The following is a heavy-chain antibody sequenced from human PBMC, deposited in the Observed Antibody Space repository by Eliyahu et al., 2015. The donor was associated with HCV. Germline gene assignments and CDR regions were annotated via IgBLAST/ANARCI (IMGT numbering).Heavy chain of an antibody. J-gene: IGHJ3*02. Sequence: EVQLVESGGGLVQPGGSLRLSCAASGFTFNTYWMHWVRQTPGKGLVWVSRIDSEGSSTAYADSVKGRFTISRDNANNTLYLQTDSLRAEDTAVYYCARDRGGYCSSAGCLDAFDIWGQGTMVTVSS. D-gene: IGHD2-2*03. V-gene: IGHV3-74*01. CDR3: ARDRGGYCSSAGCLDAFDI. CDR1: GFTFNTYW. CDR2: IDSEGSST.